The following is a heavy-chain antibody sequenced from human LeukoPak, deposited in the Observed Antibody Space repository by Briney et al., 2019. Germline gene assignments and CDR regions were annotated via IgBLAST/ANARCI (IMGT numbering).Heavy chain of an antibody. V-gene: IGHV3-23*01. J-gene: IGHJ4*02. D-gene: IGHD5-12*01. CDR2: ISDGSRDT. CDR1: GFTFSSFT. CDR3: TTRLRNHFDY. Sequence: GGPLRLSCATSGFTFSSFTMNWVRQAPGEGLEWVSTISDGSRDTHYAGSVKGRFTISRDDSQNIVYLQMDSLRAEDTALYYCTTRLRNHFDYWGQGTQVTVSS.